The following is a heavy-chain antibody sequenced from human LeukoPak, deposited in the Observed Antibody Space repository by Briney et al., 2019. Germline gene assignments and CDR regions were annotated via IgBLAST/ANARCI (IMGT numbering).Heavy chain of an antibody. V-gene: IGHV3-21*01. CDR2: ISSSSIYI. D-gene: IGHD3-9*01. Sequence: EWVSSISSSSIYIYYADSVKGRYTISRDNAKNSLYLQMSSLRAEDTAVYYCARVRYDILTGPIDYWGQGTLVTVSS. J-gene: IGHJ4*02. CDR3: ARVRYDILTGPIDY.